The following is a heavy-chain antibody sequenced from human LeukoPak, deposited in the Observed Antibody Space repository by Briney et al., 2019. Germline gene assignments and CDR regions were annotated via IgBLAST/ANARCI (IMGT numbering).Heavy chain of an antibody. CDR2: ISSSSSTI. D-gene: IGHD6-6*01. V-gene: IGHV3-48*01. CDR1: GFTFSSYS. J-gene: IGHJ5*02. Sequence: GGSLRLSCAASGFTFSSYSMNWVRQAPGKGLEWVSYISSSSSTICYADSVKGRFTISRDNAKNSLYLQMNSLRAEDTAVYYCARAYSSSPGMGFDPWGQGTLVTVSS. CDR3: ARAYSSSPGMGFDP.